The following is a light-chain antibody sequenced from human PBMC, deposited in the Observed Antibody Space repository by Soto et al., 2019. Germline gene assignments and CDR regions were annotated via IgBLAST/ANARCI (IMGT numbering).Light chain of an antibody. V-gene: IGKV1-9*01. CDR2: DAS. CDR3: QQLETYPLT. J-gene: IGKJ4*01. Sequence: DIQLTQSPSFLSASVGDRVSITCRASQGVHSHLAWYQQKPGKAPNVLISDASTLQSGVPSRFSGSGSGTDFILTISSLQPEDSATYYCQQLETYPLTFGGGTQVEIK. CDR1: QGVHSH.